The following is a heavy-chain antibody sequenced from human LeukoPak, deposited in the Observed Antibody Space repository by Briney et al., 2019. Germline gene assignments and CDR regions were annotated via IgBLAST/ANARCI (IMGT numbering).Heavy chain of an antibody. CDR1: GGSISSNSYY. Sequence: PSETLSLTCTVSGGSISSNSYYWGWIRPPPGKGLEWIASIYYSGRNYYNPSLKSRVTISVKASKNQFSLKLSSVTDADTAVYYCARGLKTFYDILTGHYKGVAYFDYWGQGTLVTVSS. D-gene: IGHD3-9*01. CDR3: ARGLKTFYDILTGHYKGVAYFDY. V-gene: IGHV4-39*01. CDR2: IYYSGRN. J-gene: IGHJ4*02.